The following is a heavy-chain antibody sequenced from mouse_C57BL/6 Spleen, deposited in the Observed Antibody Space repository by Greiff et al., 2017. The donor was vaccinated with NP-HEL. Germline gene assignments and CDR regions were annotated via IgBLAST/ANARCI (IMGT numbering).Heavy chain of an antibody. V-gene: IGHV1-69*01. CDR3: ARGDGNYGGAMDY. J-gene: IGHJ4*01. Sequence: VQLQQPGAELVMPGASVKLSCKASGYTFTSYWMHWVKQRPGQGLEWIGEIDPSDSYTNYNQKFKGKSTLTVDKSSSTAYMQLSSLTSEDSAVYYCARGDGNYGGAMDYWGQGTSVTVSS. D-gene: IGHD2-1*01. CDR1: GYTFTSYW. CDR2: IDPSDSYT.